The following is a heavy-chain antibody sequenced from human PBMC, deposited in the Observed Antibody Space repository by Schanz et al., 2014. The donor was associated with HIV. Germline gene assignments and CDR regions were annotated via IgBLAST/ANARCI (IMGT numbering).Heavy chain of an antibody. D-gene: IGHD6-6*01. CDR1: GFTFDEYP. J-gene: IGHJ4*02. CDR2: ISWNKLNL. Sequence: EVQLVESGGGLVQPGRSLRLSCAASGFTFDEYPMHWVRQAPGKGLEWVSGISWNKLNLSYADYVKGRFTISRDNAKDSLYLQTSSMTAEETALYYSTNQTHSTSEPEGSSPSIDYWGQGTLVTVSS. V-gene: IGHV3-9*01. CDR3: TNQTHSTSEPEGSSPSIDY.